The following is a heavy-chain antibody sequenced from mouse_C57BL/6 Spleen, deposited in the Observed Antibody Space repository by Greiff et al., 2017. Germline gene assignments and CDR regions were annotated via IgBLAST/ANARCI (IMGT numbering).Heavy chain of an antibody. J-gene: IGHJ1*03. CDR3: ARIHYSNYVGWYFDV. D-gene: IGHD2-5*01. CDR2: IDPSDSYP. V-gene: IGHV1-50*01. Sequence: VQLQQPGAELVKPGASVKLSCKASGYTFTSYWMQWVKQRPGQGLEWIGEIDPSDSYPNYNQKFKGKATLTVDTSSSTAYMQLSSLTSEDSAVYYCARIHYSNYVGWYFDVWGTGTTVTVSS. CDR1: GYTFTSYW.